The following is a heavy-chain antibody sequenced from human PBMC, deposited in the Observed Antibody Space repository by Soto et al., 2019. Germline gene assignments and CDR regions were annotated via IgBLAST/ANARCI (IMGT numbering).Heavy chain of an antibody. Sequence: GGSLRLSCAASGFTFDDYAMHWVRQAPGKGLEWVSGISWNSGSIGYADSVKGRFTISRDNAKNSLYLQMNSLRAEDTALYYCAKESWQQLAGGFDPWGQGTLVTVSS. D-gene: IGHD6-13*01. CDR3: AKESWQQLAGGFDP. V-gene: IGHV3-9*01. J-gene: IGHJ5*02. CDR1: GFTFDDYA. CDR2: ISWNSGSI.